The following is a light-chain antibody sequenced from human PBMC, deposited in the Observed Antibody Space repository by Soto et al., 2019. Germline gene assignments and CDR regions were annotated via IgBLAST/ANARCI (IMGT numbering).Light chain of an antibody. CDR2: EVS. V-gene: IGLV2-8*01. CDR1: SSDVGGYNF. Sequence: QSALTQPPSASGSPGQSVAISCTGSSSDVGGYNFVSWYQRHPGKAPKLIIYEVSKRPSGVPDRFSGSKSGNTAFLPVSGLQAEDEGDYYCSSYAGSDNWGIFGGGTKLTVL. CDR3: SSYAGSDNWGI. J-gene: IGLJ2*01.